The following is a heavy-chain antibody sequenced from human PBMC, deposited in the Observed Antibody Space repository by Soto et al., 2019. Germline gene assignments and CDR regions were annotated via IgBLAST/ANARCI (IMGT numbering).Heavy chain of an antibody. J-gene: IGHJ5*02. CDR3: ARTYYYGSGSYTYNLENWFDP. CDR1: GGSISSGDYY. D-gene: IGHD3-10*01. Sequence: SETLSLTCTVSGGSISSGDYYWSWIRQPPGKGLEWIGYIYYSGSTYYNPSLKSRVTISVDTSKNQFSLKLSSVTAADTAVYYCARTYYYGSGSYTYNLENWFDPWSQGTLVTVSS. V-gene: IGHV4-30-4*01. CDR2: IYYSGST.